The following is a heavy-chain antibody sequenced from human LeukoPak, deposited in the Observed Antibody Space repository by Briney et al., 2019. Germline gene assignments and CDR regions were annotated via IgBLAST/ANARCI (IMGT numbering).Heavy chain of an antibody. Sequence: GGSLRLSCAASGFTFSSYAMSWVRQAPGKGLEWVSAISGSGGSSYYAGSVKGRFTISRDSSKNTLYLQMNRLGAEDTAVYYCARGGGGNSDFLTTYTGASLSFDYWGQGALVTVSS. D-gene: IGHD3-9*01. CDR1: GFTFSSYA. CDR2: ISGSGGSS. J-gene: IGHJ4*02. CDR3: ARGGGGNSDFLTTYTGASLSFDY. V-gene: IGHV3-23*01.